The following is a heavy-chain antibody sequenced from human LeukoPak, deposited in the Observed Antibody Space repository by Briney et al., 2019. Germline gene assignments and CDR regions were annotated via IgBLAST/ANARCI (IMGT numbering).Heavy chain of an antibody. D-gene: IGHD2-2*01. CDR2: ISYSGSP. V-gene: IGHV4-31*03. CDR1: GASISSGGYY. CDR3: ARGPHCSSTSCYSEYFHH. J-gene: IGHJ1*01. Sequence: SETLSLTCTVSGASISSGGYYWSWFRQHPGRGLEWIGYISYSGSPYYNPSLKSRVTISVDTSRNQFSLKLSSVTAGDTAVYYCARGPHCSSTSCYSEYFHHWGQGTLVTVSS.